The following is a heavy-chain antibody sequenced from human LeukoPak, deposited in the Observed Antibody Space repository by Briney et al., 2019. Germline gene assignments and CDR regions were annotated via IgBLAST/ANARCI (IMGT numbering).Heavy chain of an antibody. Sequence: ASVKVSCKASGYTFTSYGISWVRQAPGQGLEWMGWISAYNGNTNYAQKLQGRVTMTTDTSTSTAYMELRSLRSDDTAVYYCARGPDMITFGGVIVIPTARGAEYFQHWGQGTLVTVSS. J-gene: IGHJ1*01. CDR3: ARGPDMITFGGVIVIPTARGAEYFQH. D-gene: IGHD3-16*02. CDR2: ISAYNGNT. CDR1: GYTFTSYG. V-gene: IGHV1-18*01.